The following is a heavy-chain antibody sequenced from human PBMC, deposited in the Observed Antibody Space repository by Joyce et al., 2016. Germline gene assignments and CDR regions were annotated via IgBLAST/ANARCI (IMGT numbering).Heavy chain of an antibody. Sequence: EVHLLESGGGLVQPGGSLRLSCVASGFTFSNYAMTWVRQAPGKGLEWVSTISGSVGNTYYADSVKGRFTISRDNFKNTLFLRMNSLRVEDTAQYYCARAYGVAAVRYYFDYWGQGTLIAVSS. CDR1: GFTFSNYA. V-gene: IGHV3-23*01. CDR2: ISGSVGNT. CDR3: ARAYGVAAVRYYFDY. J-gene: IGHJ4*02. D-gene: IGHD2-15*01.